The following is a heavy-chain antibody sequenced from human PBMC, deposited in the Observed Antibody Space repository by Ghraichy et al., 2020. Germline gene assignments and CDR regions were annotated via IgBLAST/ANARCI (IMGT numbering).Heavy chain of an antibody. Sequence: GGSLRLSCAASGFTFSSYGMHWVRQAPGKGLEWVAVISYDGSNKYYADSVKGRFTISRDNSKNTLYLQMNSLRAEDTAVYYCAKDDGQLLLWFGELPPYYFDYWGQGTLVTVSS. CDR3: AKDDGQLLLWFGELPPYYFDY. CDR1: GFTFSSYG. V-gene: IGHV3-30*18. CDR2: ISYDGSNK. D-gene: IGHD3-10*01. J-gene: IGHJ4*02.